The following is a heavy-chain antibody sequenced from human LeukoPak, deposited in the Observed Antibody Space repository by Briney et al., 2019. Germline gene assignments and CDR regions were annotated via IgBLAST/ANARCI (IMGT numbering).Heavy chain of an antibody. CDR2: IDWDDDK. CDR3: ARIREVTVHKYFDY. CDR1: GFSLSTSGMC. D-gene: IGHD2-8*01. J-gene: IGHJ4*02. V-gene: IGHV2-70*11. Sequence: SGPALVKPTQTLTLTCTFSGFSLSTSGMCVSWIRQPPGKALEWLARIDWDDDKYYSTSLKTRLTISKDTSKNQVVLTMTNMDPVDTATYYCARIREVTVHKYFDYWGQGTLVTVSS.